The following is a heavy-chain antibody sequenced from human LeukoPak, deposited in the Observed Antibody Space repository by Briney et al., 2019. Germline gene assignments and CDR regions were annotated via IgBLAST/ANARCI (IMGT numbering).Heavy chain of an antibody. V-gene: IGHV1-2*02. CDR2: INPNSGGT. Sequence: ASAKVSCKASGYTFTAYYMHWVRQAPGQGFEWMGWINPNSGGTNYAQKFQGRVSMTRDTSISTAYMELSGLRSDDTAVYYCARVVVEAYYYDSSGSGPFDYWGQGTLVTVSS. D-gene: IGHD3-22*01. CDR1: GYTFTAYY. CDR3: ARVVVEAYYYDSSGSGPFDY. J-gene: IGHJ4*02.